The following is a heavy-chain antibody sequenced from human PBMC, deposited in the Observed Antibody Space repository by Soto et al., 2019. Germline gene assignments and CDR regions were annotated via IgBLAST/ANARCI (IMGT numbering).Heavy chain of an antibody. V-gene: IGHV3-48*03. CDR3: ARGYYDILTGLAPYYYGMDV. Sequence: GGSLRLSCAASGFTFSSYEMNWVRQAPGKGLEWVSYISSSGSTIYYADSVKGRFTISRDNSKNSLYLQMNSLRAEDTAVYYCARGYYDILTGLAPYYYGMDVWGQGTTVTVSS. CDR2: ISSSGSTI. J-gene: IGHJ6*02. D-gene: IGHD3-9*01. CDR1: GFTFSSYE.